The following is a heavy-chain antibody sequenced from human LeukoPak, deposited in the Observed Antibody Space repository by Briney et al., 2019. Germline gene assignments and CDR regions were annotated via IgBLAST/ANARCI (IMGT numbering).Heavy chain of an antibody. Sequence: SQTLSLTCTVSGGSISSGDYYWSWIRQPPGKGLEWIGYIYYSGSTYYNPSLKSRVTISVDTSKNQFSLKLGSVTAADTAVYYCAREGGDSTVTSAFDIWGQGTMVTVSS. CDR1: GGSISSGDYY. V-gene: IGHV4-30-4*01. D-gene: IGHD4-17*01. CDR3: AREGGDSTVTSAFDI. CDR2: IYYSGST. J-gene: IGHJ3*02.